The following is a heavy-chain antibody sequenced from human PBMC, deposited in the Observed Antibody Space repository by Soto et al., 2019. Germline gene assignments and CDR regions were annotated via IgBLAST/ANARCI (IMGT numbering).Heavy chain of an antibody. Sequence: SETLSLTCAVYGGSFSGYYWSWIRQPPGRGLEWIGYIYYTGSTNYNPSLKSRVSISVDTSRNQFSLKLSSVTAADTAVYYCAREFSNSPEAFDSWGQGSLVTVSS. D-gene: IGHD6-6*01. CDR3: AREFSNSPEAFDS. J-gene: IGHJ4*02. V-gene: IGHV4-59*01. CDR2: IYYTGST. CDR1: GGSFSGYY.